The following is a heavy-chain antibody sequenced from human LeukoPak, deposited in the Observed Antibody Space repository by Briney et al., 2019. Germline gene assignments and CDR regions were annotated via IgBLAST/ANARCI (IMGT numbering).Heavy chain of an antibody. J-gene: IGHJ6*03. Sequence: SETLSLTCAVYGGSFSGYYWSWIRQPPGKGLEWIGEINHSGSTNYNPSLKSRVTISVDTSKNQFSLKLSSVTAADTAVYYCARQLYDSSGYYFYYYYYMDVWGKGTTVTVSS. CDR1: GGSFSGYY. D-gene: IGHD3-22*01. CDR3: ARQLYDSSGYYFYYYYYMDV. V-gene: IGHV4-34*01. CDR2: INHSGST.